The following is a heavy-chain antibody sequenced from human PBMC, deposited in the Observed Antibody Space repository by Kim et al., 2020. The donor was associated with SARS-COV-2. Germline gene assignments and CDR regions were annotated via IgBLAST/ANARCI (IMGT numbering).Heavy chain of an antibody. D-gene: IGHD4-4*01. J-gene: IGHJ5*02. Sequence: GSNKYSAESVKGRFTISRDNSKNTLYLQMNSLRAEDTAVYYCARDTGFDPWGQGTLVTVSS. CDR3: ARDTGFDP. CDR2: GSNK. V-gene: IGHV3-30*01.